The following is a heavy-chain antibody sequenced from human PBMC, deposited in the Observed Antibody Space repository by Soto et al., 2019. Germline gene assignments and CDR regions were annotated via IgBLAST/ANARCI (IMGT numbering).Heavy chain of an antibody. CDR1: GGSISSSSYY. Sequence: PSETLSLTCTVSGGSISSSSYYWGWIRQPPGKGLEWIGSIYYSGSTYYNPYLKSRVTISVDTSKNQFSLKLSSVTAADTAVYFCARSYTYYYDSSGYLFDYWGQGTLVTVSS. CDR2: IYYSGST. D-gene: IGHD3-22*01. CDR3: ARSYTYYYDSSGYLFDY. V-gene: IGHV4-39*01. J-gene: IGHJ4*02.